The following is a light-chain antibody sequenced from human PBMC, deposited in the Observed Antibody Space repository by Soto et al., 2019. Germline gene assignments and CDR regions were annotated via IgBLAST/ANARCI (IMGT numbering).Light chain of an antibody. Sequence: EIVLTQSPATLSLSPGERATLSCRASQSVSSYLAWYQQKHGQAPRLLLYLASNRATGIPARFSGSGSGTDFTLTISSLEAEDVAVYYCQQGSKWPHTFGQGTKLEIK. CDR1: QSVSSY. CDR2: LAS. J-gene: IGKJ2*01. CDR3: QQGSKWPHT. V-gene: IGKV3-11*01.